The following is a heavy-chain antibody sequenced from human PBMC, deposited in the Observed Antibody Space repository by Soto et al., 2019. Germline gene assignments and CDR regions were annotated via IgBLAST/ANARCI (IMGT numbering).Heavy chain of an antibody. D-gene: IGHD6-19*01. CDR2: ISSSGSST. J-gene: IGHJ4*02. V-gene: IGHV3-23*01. Sequence: PGGSLRLSCAASGFTFSSYAMNWVRQAPGKGLEWVSTISSSGSSTYYADSVKGRFTISRDNSKNTLYLQMNSLRAEDTAVYYCAKSIAVAGYRGYWGQGTLVTVSS. CDR3: AKSIAVAGYRGY. CDR1: GFTFSSYA.